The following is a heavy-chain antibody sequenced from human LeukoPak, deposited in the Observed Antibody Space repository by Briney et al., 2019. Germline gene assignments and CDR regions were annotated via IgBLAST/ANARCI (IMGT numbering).Heavy chain of an antibody. D-gene: IGHD3-10*01. J-gene: IGHJ6*02. CDR3: ARETLSGYGLDV. V-gene: IGHV3-13*04. CDR1: GFSFRSHD. Sequence: GGSLRLSCAASGFSFRSHDMHWVRQATGKGLEWVSAIGTAGDTDYSGSVKGRFTISRENAGNSLNLQMNSLRAGDTAVYYCARETLSGYGLDVWGQGTTVTVSS. CDR2: IGTAGDT.